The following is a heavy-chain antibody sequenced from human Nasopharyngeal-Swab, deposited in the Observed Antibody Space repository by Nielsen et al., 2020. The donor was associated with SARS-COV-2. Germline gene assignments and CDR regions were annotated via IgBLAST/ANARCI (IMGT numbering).Heavy chain of an antibody. CDR1: GFTFSTYN. Sequence: GGSLRLSCAASGFTFSTYNMNWVRQAPGRGLEWISYISSGSSNIYYADSVKGRFTISRDNAKNSLYLQMDSLRAEDTALYYCAKGIAAAGSRCLDYWGQGTLVTVSS. D-gene: IGHD6-13*01. CDR2: ISSGSSNI. V-gene: IGHV3-48*01. CDR3: AKGIAAAGSRCLDY. J-gene: IGHJ4*02.